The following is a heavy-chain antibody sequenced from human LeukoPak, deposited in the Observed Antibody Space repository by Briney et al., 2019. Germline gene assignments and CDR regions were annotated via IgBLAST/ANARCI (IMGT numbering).Heavy chain of an antibody. CDR1: GFTFSSYA. D-gene: IGHD4-17*01. CDR2: ISYDGSNK. Sequence: PGGSLRLSCAASGFTFSSYAMHWVHQAPGKGLEWVAVISYDGSNKYYADSVKGRFTISRDNSKNTLYLQMNSLRAEDTAVYYCARPDRLRSYFDYWGQGTLVTVSS. V-gene: IGHV3-30-3*01. J-gene: IGHJ4*02. CDR3: ARPDRLRSYFDY.